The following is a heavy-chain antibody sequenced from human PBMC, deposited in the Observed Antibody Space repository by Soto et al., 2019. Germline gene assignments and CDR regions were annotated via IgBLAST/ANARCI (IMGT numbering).Heavy chain of an antibody. CDR2: FDPEDGET. D-gene: IGHD2-15*01. Sequence: ASVKVSCKVSGYTLTELSMHWVLQAPGKGLEWMGGFDPEDGETIYAQKFQGRVTMTEDTSTDTAYMELSSLRSEDTAVYYCATDWGILFQIPQRPLGAFDTWGQGKMVTVS. CDR1: GYTLTELS. CDR3: ATDWGILFQIPQRPLGAFDT. J-gene: IGHJ3*02. V-gene: IGHV1-24*01.